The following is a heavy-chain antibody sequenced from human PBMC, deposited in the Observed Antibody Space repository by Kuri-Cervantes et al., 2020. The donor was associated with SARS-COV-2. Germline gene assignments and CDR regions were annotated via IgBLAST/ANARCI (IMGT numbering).Heavy chain of an antibody. CDR1: GGSFSGYY. CDR3: AKMGIGSSTSCYTEPCKGRDAFDI. J-gene: IGHJ3*02. Sequence: GGSLRLSCAVYGGSFSGYYWSWIRQAPGKGLEWVAVIWYGGSNKYYADSVKGRFTISRDNSKNTLYLQMNSLRAEDTAVYYCAKMGIGSSTSCYTEPCKGRDAFDIWGQGTMVTVSS. D-gene: IGHD2-2*02. V-gene: IGHV3-30*02. CDR2: IWYGGSNK.